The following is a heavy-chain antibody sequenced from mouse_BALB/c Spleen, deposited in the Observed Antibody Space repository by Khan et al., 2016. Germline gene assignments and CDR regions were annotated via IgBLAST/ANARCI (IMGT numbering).Heavy chain of an antibody. CDR1: GYAFTNCL. CDR2: INPGSGGT. V-gene: IGHV1-54*01. D-gene: IGHD1-1*01. J-gene: IGHJ3*01. CDR3: ASHYGSSYVGFAY. Sequence: QVQLQQSGAELVRPGTSVKVSCKATGYAFTNCLIEWVKQRPGQGLEWIGVINPGSGGTNYNERFKGKATLTADNSSSTAYMQLSSLTSDDSAVYLSASHYGSSYVGFAYWGQGTLVTVSA.